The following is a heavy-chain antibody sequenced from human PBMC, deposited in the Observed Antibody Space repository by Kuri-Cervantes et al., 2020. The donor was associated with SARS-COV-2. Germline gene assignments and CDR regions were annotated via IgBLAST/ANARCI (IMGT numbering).Heavy chain of an antibody. V-gene: IGHV3-23*01. Sequence: ETLSLTCAASGFTFSSYAMSWVRQAPGKGLEWVSAISGSGGSTYYADSVKGRFTISRDNSKNTLYLQMNSLRAEDTAVYYCAKLFGVVVAGTLDYWGQGALVTVSS. CDR1: GFTFSSYA. D-gene: IGHD2-15*01. CDR3: AKLFGVVVAGTLDY. CDR2: ISGSGGST. J-gene: IGHJ4*02.